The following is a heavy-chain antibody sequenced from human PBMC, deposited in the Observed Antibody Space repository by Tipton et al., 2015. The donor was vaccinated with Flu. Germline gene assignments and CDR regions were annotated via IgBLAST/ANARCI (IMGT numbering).Heavy chain of an antibody. Sequence: SLRLSCAAPGFPFNSYEMNWVRQAPGKGLEWVSHITPSGARKYYADAMKGRFTISRDNAKNSLYLHMNSLRVEDTAIYYCAKDLNQLYHYESSAHSGFDYWGQGTLVTVSS. CDR2: ITPSGARK. J-gene: IGHJ4*02. CDR1: GFPFNSYE. D-gene: IGHD3-22*01. V-gene: IGHV3-48*03. CDR3: AKDLNQLYHYESSAHSGFDY.